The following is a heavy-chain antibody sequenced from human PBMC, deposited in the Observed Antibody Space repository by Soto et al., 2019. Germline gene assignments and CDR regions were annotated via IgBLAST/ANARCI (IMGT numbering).Heavy chain of an antibody. V-gene: IGHV3-30-3*01. CDR2: ISYDGSNK. CDR3: ARYVWWPPGGMDF. J-gene: IGHJ6*02. CDR1: GFTFSSYA. D-gene: IGHD2-21*01. Sequence: QVQLVESGGGVVQPGRSLRLSCAASGFTFSSYAMHWVRQAPGKGLEWVAVISYDGSNKYYADSVKGRFTISRDNSKNTLYLQMNSLRAEDTAVYYCARYVWWPPGGMDFWGQGTAVTVSS.